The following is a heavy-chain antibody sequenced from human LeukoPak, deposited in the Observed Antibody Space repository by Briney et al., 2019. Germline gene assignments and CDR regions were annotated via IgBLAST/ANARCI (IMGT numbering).Heavy chain of an antibody. V-gene: IGHV4-59*08. CDR1: GDSISSYY. J-gene: IGHJ5*02. CDR3: ARLDSSGWYLGS. D-gene: IGHD6-13*01. Sequence: PSETLSLTCTVSGDSISSYYWTWIRQPPGKGLEWIGYIYYSGSTNYNPSLKSRVTISVDTSKNQFSLKLSSVTAADTAVYYCARLDSSGWYLGSWGQGTLVTVSS. CDR2: IYYSGST.